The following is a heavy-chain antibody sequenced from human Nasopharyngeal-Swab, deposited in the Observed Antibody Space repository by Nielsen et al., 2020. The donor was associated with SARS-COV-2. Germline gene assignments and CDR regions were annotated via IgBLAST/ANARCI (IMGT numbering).Heavy chain of an antibody. CDR3: ARGSRSSGWTYYYYYGMDV. J-gene: IGHJ6*02. V-gene: IGHV1-18*01. CDR1: GYTFTSFG. Sequence: ASVKVSCKASGYTFTSFGISWVRQAPGQGLEWMGWISAYNGNTNYGQKLQGRVTMTTDTSTSTAYMELRSLRSEDTAVYYCARGSRSSGWTYYYYYGMDVWGQGTTVTVSS. CDR2: ISAYNGNT. D-gene: IGHD6-19*01.